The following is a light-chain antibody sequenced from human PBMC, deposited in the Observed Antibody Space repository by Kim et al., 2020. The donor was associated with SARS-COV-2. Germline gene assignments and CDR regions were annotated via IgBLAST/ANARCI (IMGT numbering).Light chain of an antibody. CDR1: RLRTYY. V-gene: IGLV3-19*01. CDR3: SSRDSSGRHVV. CDR2: AKK. J-gene: IGLJ2*01. Sequence: ALGQTVKITCQGDRLRTYYASWYQQKPGQAPVLVIYAKKNRPSGIPDRFSGSSSGNTASLTITGAQAEDEADYYCSSRDSSGRHVVFGGGTQLTVL.